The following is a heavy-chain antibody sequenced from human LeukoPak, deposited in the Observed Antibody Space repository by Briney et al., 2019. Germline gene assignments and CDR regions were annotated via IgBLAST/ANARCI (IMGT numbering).Heavy chain of an antibody. D-gene: IGHD3-3*01. CDR1: GFTFSSYG. CDR3: AKGSKEVLFTRDHHMDV. J-gene: IGHJ6*03. V-gene: IGHV3-30*02. CDR2: IRYDGSNK. Sequence: GGSLRLSCAASGFTFSSYGMYWVRQAPGKGLEWVAFIRYDGSNKYYADSVKGRFTISRDNSKNTLYLQMNSLRAEDTAVYYCAKGSKEVLFTRDHHMDVWGKGTTVTMSS.